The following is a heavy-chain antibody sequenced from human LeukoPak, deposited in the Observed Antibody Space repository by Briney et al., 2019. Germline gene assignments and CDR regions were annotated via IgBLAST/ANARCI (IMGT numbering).Heavy chain of an antibody. CDR1: GFTFSRYA. D-gene: IGHD6-19*01. J-gene: IGHJ4*02. CDR2: ISGSGGTT. CDR3: AKDHASSVAPVGMLDY. V-gene: IGHV3-23*01. Sequence: PGGSLRLACAASGFTFSRYAMSWVRQAPGKGLEWVSSISGSGGTTYHADSVKGRFTISRDNSKNTLYLQMNSLRAEGTALYYCAKDHASSVAPVGMLDYWGQGTLVTVSS.